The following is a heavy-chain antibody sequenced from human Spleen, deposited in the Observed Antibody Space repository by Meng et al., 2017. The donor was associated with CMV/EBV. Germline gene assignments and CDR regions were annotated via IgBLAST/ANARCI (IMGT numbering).Heavy chain of an antibody. CDR2: VDPEDGET. CDR3: ATGGSGKIDP. J-gene: IGHJ5*02. Sequence: SCKVSGYTFSDYCMHWGQQAAGKGLEWMGLVDPEDGETIYAEKFQGRVTKTADTSRDTVYMEVISLTSEDTAVYYCATGGSGKIDPWGQGTLVTVSS. D-gene: IGHD1-1*01. CDR1: GYTFSDYC. V-gene: IGHV1-69-2*01.